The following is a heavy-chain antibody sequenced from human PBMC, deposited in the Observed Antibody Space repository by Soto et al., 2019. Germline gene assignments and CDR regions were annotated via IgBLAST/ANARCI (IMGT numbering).Heavy chain of an antibody. CDR3: ATDGPGSGRYFGEY. D-gene: IGHD6-19*01. CDR1: GFTFSGYG. Sequence: QVQLVESGGGVVQPGRSLRLSCAASGFTFSGYGMHWVRQAPGQGLEWVAVIWYDPNKTYYADSVKGRFTISRDNSKNTLYLQMNSLTVEATAVYYCATDGPGSGRYFGEYWGQGTLVTVSS. J-gene: IGHJ4*02. V-gene: IGHV3-33*01. CDR2: IWYDPNKT.